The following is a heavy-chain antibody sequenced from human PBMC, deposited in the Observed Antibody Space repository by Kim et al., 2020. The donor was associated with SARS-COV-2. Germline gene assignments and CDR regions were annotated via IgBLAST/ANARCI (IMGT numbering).Heavy chain of an antibody. CDR3: ARDRGFRKGLVRESLDV. D-gene: IGHD3-10*01. CDR1: GDSVSSNSAA. CDR2: TYYRSKWYN. V-gene: IGHV6-1*01. Sequence: SQTLSLTCAISGDSVSSNSAAWNWIRQSPSRGLEWLGRTYYRSKWYNDYAVSVKSRITINPDTSKNQFSLQLNSVTPEDTAVYYCARDRGFRKGLVRESLDVWGQGTTVTVSS. J-gene: IGHJ6*02.